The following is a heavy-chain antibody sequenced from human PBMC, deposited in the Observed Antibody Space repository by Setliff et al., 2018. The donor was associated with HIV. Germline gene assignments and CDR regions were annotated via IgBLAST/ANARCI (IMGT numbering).Heavy chain of an antibody. J-gene: IGHJ6*02. CDR1: GGSISSGSYY. CDR3: AKGRRGYDSRLFYYHHGMDV. CDR2: IYHSGST. V-gene: IGHV4-39*07. D-gene: IGHD5-12*01. Sequence: PSETLSLTCTVSGGSISSGSYYWSWIRQPPGKGLEWIGSIYHSGSTYYNPSLKSRVTISVDTSKNQFSLKLSSVTAADTGVYYCAKGRRGYDSRLFYYHHGMDVWGQGTTVTVSS.